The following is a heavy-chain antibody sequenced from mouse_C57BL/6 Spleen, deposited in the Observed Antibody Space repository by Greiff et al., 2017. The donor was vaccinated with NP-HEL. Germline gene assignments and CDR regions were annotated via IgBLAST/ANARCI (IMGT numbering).Heavy chain of an antibody. Sequence: VQLQQPGAELVRPGSSVKLSCKASGYTFTSYWMHWVKQRPIQGLEWIGNIDPSDSETHYNQKFKDKATLTVDKSSSTAYMQLSSLTSEDSAVYYCARKAYGSSSLYYFDYWGQGTTLTVSS. CDR3: ARKAYGSSSLYYFDY. V-gene: IGHV1-52*01. J-gene: IGHJ2*01. CDR2: IDPSDSET. CDR1: GYTFTSYW. D-gene: IGHD1-1*01.